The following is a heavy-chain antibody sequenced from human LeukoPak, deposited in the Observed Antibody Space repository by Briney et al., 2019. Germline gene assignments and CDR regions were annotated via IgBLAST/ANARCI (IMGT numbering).Heavy chain of an antibody. CDR1: GFTVSSNY. V-gene: IGHV3-66*01. D-gene: IGHD4-23*01. J-gene: IGHJ4*02. CDR3: AAGEVVPLAWPAFDS. CDR2: IYSGGRT. Sequence: GGSLRLSCAASGFTVSSNYMSWVRQAPGKGLEWGSVIYSGGRTYYADSVKGRFTISRDNSKNTLYLQMNSLRADDTAVYYCAAGEVVPLAWPAFDSWGQGTLVTVSS.